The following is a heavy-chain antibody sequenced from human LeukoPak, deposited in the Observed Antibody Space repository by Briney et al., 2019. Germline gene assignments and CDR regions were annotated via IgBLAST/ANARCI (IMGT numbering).Heavy chain of an antibody. CDR2: ISYDGSNK. V-gene: IGHV3-30*03. J-gene: IGHJ6*04. D-gene: IGHD3-9*01. CDR1: GFTFSSYG. CDR3: ARVSKYYDILTTYGMDV. Sequence: GGSLRLSCAASGFTFSSYGMHWVRQAPGKGLEWVAVISYDGSNKYYADSVKGRFTISRDNSKNTLYLQMNSLRAEDTAVYYCARVSKYYDILTTYGMDVWGKGTTVTVSS.